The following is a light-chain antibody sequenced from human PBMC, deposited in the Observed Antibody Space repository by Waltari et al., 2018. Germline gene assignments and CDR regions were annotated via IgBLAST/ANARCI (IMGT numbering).Light chain of an antibody. J-gene: IGLJ3*02. CDR1: SSDVGSYNL. CDR3: CSYAGSSTWV. CDR2: EVS. Sequence: QSALTQPASVPGSPGQSITISCTGTSSDVGSYNLVSWYQQHPGKVPKLMVYEVSKRPAGVSNRFPGSKSGSTASLTICGLPAEDEADYYCCSYAGSSTWVFGGGTKLTVL. V-gene: IGLV2-23*02.